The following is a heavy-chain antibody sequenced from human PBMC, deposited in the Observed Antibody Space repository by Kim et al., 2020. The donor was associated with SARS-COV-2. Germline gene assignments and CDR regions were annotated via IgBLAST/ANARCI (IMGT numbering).Heavy chain of an antibody. CDR1: GYTFTSYD. CDR2: MNPNSGNS. CDR3: ARRVGAAGTVLGY. J-gene: IGHJ4*02. Sequence: ASVKVSCKASGYTFTSYDINWVRQATGQGLEWMGWMNPNSGNSGYAQRFQGRVTMTRNTSINTAFMELSSLDSEDTAVYYCARRVGAAGTVLGYWGQGTLVTVSS. D-gene: IGHD6-13*01. V-gene: IGHV1-8*01.